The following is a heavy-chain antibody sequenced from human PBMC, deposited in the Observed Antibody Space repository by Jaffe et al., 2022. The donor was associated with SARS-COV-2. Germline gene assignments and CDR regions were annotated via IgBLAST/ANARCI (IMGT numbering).Heavy chain of an antibody. CDR1: GYTFTSYD. V-gene: IGHV1-8*01. CDR2: MNPNSGNT. Sequence: QVQLVQSGAEVKKPGASVKVSCKASGYTFTSYDINWVRQATGQGLEWMGWMNPNSGNTGYAQKFQGRVTMTRNTSISTAYMELSSLRSEDTAVYYCARGRYKGYYGSGSKSYYYMDVWGKGTTVTVSS. CDR3: ARGRYKGYYGSGSKSYYYMDV. J-gene: IGHJ6*03. D-gene: IGHD3-10*01.